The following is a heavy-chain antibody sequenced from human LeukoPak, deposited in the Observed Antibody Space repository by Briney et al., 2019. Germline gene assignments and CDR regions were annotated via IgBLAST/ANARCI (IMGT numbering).Heavy chain of an antibody. D-gene: IGHD2-15*01. CDR1: GGTFSSYA. Sequence: SVKVSCKASGGTFSSYAISWVRQAPGQGLEWMGGIIPIFGTANYAQKFQGRVTITADKSTSTAYMELSSLRSEDTAVYYCARGGYCSGGSCSNWFGPWGQGTLVTVSS. J-gene: IGHJ5*02. V-gene: IGHV1-69*06. CDR3: ARGGYCSGGSCSNWFGP. CDR2: IIPIFGTA.